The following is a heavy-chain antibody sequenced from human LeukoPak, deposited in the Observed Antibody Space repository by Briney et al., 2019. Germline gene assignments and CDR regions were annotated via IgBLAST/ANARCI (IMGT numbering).Heavy chain of an antibody. Sequence: SETLSLTCAVYGGSFSGYYWSWIRQPPGKGLEWIGEINHSGSTNYNPSLKSRVTISVDTSKNQFSLKLSSVTAADTAVYYCARGGRGYNYHYSDYWGQGTLVTVSS. CDR1: GGSFSGYY. CDR2: INHSGST. J-gene: IGHJ4*02. D-gene: IGHD5-24*01. V-gene: IGHV4-34*01. CDR3: ARGGRGYNYHYSDY.